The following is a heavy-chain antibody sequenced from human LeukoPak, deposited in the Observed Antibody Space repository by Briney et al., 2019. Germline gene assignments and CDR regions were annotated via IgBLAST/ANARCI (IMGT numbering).Heavy chain of an antibody. CDR3: ARESARLLHAFDI. J-gene: IGHJ3*02. Sequence: SSETLSFTCTVSGGSISSYYWSWIRQPPGKGLEWIGYIYYSGSTNYNPSLKSRVTISVDTSKNQFSLKLSSVTAADTAVYYCARESARLLHAFDIWGQGTMVTVSS. CDR1: GGSISSYY. V-gene: IGHV4-59*01. D-gene: IGHD2-21*01. CDR2: IYYSGST.